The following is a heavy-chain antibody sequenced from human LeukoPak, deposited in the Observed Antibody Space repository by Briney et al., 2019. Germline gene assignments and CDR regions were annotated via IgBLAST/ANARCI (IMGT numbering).Heavy chain of an antibody. CDR1: GGSISSYY. CDR3: ARSKGGTAMVYFDY. CDR2: IYYSGST. J-gene: IGHJ4*02. Sequence: SETLSLTCTVSGGSISSYYWSWIRQPPGKGLEWIGYIYYSGSTNYNPSLKSRVTISVDTSKNQFSLKLSSVTAADTAVYCCARSKGGTAMVYFDYWGQGTLVTVSS. D-gene: IGHD5-18*01. V-gene: IGHV4-59*01.